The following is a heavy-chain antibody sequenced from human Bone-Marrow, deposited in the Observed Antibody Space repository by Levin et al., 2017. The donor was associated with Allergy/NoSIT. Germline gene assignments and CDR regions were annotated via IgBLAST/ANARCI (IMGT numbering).Heavy chain of an antibody. CDR2: MNPNSGNT. D-gene: IGHD5-24*01. CDR3: ARGGARYYNSPDPQSSYYYGLDV. Sequence: VASVKVSCKASGYTFPSYDINWLRQATGQGLEWMGWMNPNSGNTGYAQKFQGRVTMTRDTSTNTAYMELSSLRSEDTALYFCARGGARYYNSPDPQSSYYYGLDVWGQGSTVTVSS. J-gene: IGHJ6*02. CDR1: GYTFPSYD. V-gene: IGHV1-8*01.